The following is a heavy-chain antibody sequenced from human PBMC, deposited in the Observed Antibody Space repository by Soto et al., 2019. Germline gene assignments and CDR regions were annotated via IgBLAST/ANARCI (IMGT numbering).Heavy chain of an antibody. V-gene: IGHV4-30-2*01. D-gene: IGHD6-6*01. J-gene: IGHJ4*02. CDR3: ARVWGSSSPIFDY. Sequence: SETLSLTCTVSGGSIISGGYSWSWIRQPPGKGLEWIGYIYHSGSTYYNPSLRSRVTISVDRSNNQFSLKLSSVTAADTAVYYCARVWGSSSPIFDYWGQGTLVTVSS. CDR1: GGSIISGGYS. CDR2: IYHSGST.